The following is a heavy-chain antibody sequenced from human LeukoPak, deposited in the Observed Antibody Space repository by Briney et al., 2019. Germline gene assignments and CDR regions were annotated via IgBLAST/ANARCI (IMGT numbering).Heavy chain of an antibody. J-gene: IGHJ6*02. Sequence: SSETLSLTCTVSGGSISSGDYYWSWIRQPPGKGLEWIGYIYYSGSTYYNPSLKSRVTISVDTSKNQFSLKLSSVTAADTAVYYCARDRYYDFWSGYYPYYYYGMDVWGQGTTVTVSS. CDR2: IYYSGST. V-gene: IGHV4-30-4*01. D-gene: IGHD3-3*01. CDR1: GGSISSGDYY. CDR3: ARDRYYDFWSGYYPYYYYGMDV.